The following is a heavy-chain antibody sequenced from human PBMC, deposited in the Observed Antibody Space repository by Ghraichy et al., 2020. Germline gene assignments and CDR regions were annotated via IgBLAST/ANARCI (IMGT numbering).Heavy chain of an antibody. CDR1: GGTFSSYA. Sequence: SVKVSCKASGGTFSSYAISWVRQAPGQGLEWMGRIIPIFGTANYAQKFQGRVTITADESTSTAYMELSSLRSEDTAVYYCARDGRGDDIVVVPAASGNASQYYYYYYMDVWGKGTTVTVSS. CDR2: IIPIFGTA. D-gene: IGHD2-2*01. CDR3: ARDGRGDDIVVVPAASGNASQYYYYYYMDV. V-gene: IGHV1-69*13. J-gene: IGHJ6*03.